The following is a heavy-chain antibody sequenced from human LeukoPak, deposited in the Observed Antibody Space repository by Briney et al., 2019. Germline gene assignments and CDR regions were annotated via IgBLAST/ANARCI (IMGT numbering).Heavy chain of an antibody. D-gene: IGHD3-10*01. CDR1: GGSFSGYY. CDR3: ARGRGITMVRGRRNWFDP. CDR2: INHSGST. J-gene: IGHJ5*02. Sequence: PSETLSLTCAVYGGSFSGYYWSWIRQPPGKGLEWIGEINHSGSTNYNPSLKSRVTISVDTSKNQFSLKLSSVTAADTAVYYYARGRGITMVRGRRNWFDPWGQGTLVTVSS. V-gene: IGHV4-34*01.